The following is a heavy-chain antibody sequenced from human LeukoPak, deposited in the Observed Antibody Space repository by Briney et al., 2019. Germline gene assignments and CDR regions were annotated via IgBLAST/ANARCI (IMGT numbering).Heavy chain of an antibody. V-gene: IGHV3-30*04. D-gene: IGHD2-2*02. J-gene: IGHJ6*04. CDR1: GFLFSSYA. CDR3: ARDPQDDRHCTSTSCYKMDV. Sequence: GGSLRLSCTASGFLFSSYAMHWVCQAPGKGLEWVAVISYDGSKKYYADSVKGRFTISRDNSKNTLYLQMNSLRAEDTAVYYCARDPQDDRHCTSTSCYKMDVWGKGTTVTVSS. CDR2: ISYDGSKK.